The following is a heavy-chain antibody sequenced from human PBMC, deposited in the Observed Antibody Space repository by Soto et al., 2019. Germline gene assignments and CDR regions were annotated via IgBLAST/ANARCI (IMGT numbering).Heavy chain of an antibody. CDR1: GFTFSSYE. D-gene: IGHD2-15*01. CDR3: VRDLHEPLATDALRVAN. V-gene: IGHV3-48*03. J-gene: IGHJ4*02. CDR2: ISSTGSGT. Sequence: GSLRLSCAASGFTFSSYEMHWVRQAPGKGLEWISYISSTGSGTHYADSAKGRFTMSRGNTKNSVSLQMSSLRAEDTAVYYCVRDLHEPLATDALRVANWGQGTQVTV.